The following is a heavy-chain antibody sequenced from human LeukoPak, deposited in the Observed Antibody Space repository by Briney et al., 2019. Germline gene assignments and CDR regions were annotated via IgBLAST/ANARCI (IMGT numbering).Heavy chain of an antibody. J-gene: IGHJ5*02. Sequence: ASVKVSCKASGYTFTGYYMHWVRQAPGQGLEWMGWINPNSGGTNYAQKFQGRVTMTRDTSISTAYMELSRLRSDDTAVYYCARDLGCGGDCYNWFDPWGQGTLVTVSS. D-gene: IGHD2-21*02. CDR2: INPNSGGT. V-gene: IGHV1-2*02. CDR1: GYTFTGYY. CDR3: ARDLGCGGDCYNWFDP.